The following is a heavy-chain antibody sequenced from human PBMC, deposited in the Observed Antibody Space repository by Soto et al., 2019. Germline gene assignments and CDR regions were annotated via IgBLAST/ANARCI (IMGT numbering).Heavy chain of an antibody. Sequence: GGSLRLSCAASGFTFDSFAMTWVRQAPGKGLEWVSAISASGGSTFYADSVKGRFTISRDSSKNTLYLQMNSLRAEDTAVYYCARGAVMHDSWGQGILVTVSS. D-gene: IGHD3-16*01. CDR3: ARGAVMHDS. CDR2: ISASGGST. V-gene: IGHV3-23*01. J-gene: IGHJ4*02. CDR1: GFTFDSFA.